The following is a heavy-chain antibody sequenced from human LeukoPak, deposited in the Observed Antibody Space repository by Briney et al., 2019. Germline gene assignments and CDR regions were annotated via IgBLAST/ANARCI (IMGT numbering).Heavy chain of an antibody. CDR2: INHSGST. CDR3: AREGRAAGIVATTHFDY. Sequence: PSETLSLTCAVSGGSFSGYYWSWIRQPPGKGLEWIGEINHSGSTNYNPSLKSRVTISVDTSKNQFSLKLSSVTAADTAVYYCAREGRAAGIVATTHFDYWGQGTLVTVSS. V-gene: IGHV4-34*01. J-gene: IGHJ4*02. D-gene: IGHD5-12*01. CDR1: GGSFSGYY.